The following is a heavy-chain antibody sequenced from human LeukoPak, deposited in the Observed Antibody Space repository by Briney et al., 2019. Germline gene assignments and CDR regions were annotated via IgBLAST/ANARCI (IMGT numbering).Heavy chain of an antibody. V-gene: IGHV3-66*01. Sequence: GGSLRLSCAASGFTVSSNYMSWVRQAPGKGLEWVSVIYSGGSTYYAGSVKGRFTISRDNSKNTLYLQMNSLRAEDTAVYYCARAHSGSYYVDYWGQGTLVTVSS. D-gene: IGHD1-26*01. CDR3: ARAHSGSYYVDY. J-gene: IGHJ4*02. CDR1: GFTVSSNY. CDR2: IYSGGST.